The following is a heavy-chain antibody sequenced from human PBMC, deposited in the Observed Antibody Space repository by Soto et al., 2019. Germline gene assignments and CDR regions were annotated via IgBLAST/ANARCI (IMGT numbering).Heavy chain of an antibody. CDR2: IYYRGNT. CDR1: GGSIRSDSYY. Sequence: PSETLSLTCSVSGGSIRSDSYYWGWIRQPPGKGLEWIGSIYYRGNTNYSPSLNSRITISVDTSKNQFSLKLSSVTAADTAVYYCASHTVTVDYWGQGTLVTVSS. V-gene: IGHV4-39*07. D-gene: IGHD4-17*01. CDR3: ASHTVTVDY. J-gene: IGHJ4*02.